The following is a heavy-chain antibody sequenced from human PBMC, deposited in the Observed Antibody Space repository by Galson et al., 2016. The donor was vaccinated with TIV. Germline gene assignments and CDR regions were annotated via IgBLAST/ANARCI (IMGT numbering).Heavy chain of an antibody. J-gene: IGHJ6*02. V-gene: IGHV4-38-2*02. CDR1: GYAIKSGYY. CDR2: IYGSGTT. Sequence: ETLSLTCAVSGYAIKSGYYWGWIRQPPGKGLQWIGSIYGSGTTYSNPSLKSRLTMSVDTSKNQFSPKLSSVTAADTAVYYCIREGSTVAMHHYFGMDVWGQGNSVTVSS. D-gene: IGHD4-17*01. CDR3: IREGSTVAMHHYFGMDV.